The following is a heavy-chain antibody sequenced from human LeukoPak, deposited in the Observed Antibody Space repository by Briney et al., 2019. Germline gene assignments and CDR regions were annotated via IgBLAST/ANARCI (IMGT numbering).Heavy chain of an antibody. CDR3: AASGNYSWGCFDY. D-gene: IGHD1-26*01. CDR1: GFTVSSNY. Sequence: GGSLRLSCAASGFTVSSNYMSWVRQAPGKGLEWVSIIYSGGSIYYADSVKGRFTISRDNSKNTLYLQMNSLRAEDTAVYYCAASGNYSWGCFDYWGQGTLVTASS. V-gene: IGHV3-66*01. J-gene: IGHJ4*02. CDR2: IYSGGSI.